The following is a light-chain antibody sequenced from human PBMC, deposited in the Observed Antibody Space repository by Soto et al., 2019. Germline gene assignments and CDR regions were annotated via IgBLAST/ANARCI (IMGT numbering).Light chain of an antibody. CDR1: QSISLF. J-gene: IGKJ1*01. CDR2: AAS. V-gene: IGKV1-39*01. CDR3: QQTDSIPET. Sequence: DIQMTQSPSSLSASVGDTVTITCRASQSISLFLNWYQQKPGQAPKLLISAASSLQSGVTSRFTGNGSGTDFTLTISSLQPEDFATYYCQQTDSIPETFGQGTKVEIK.